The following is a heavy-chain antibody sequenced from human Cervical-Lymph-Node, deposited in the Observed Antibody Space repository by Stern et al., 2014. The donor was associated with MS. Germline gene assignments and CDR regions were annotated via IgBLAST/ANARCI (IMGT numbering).Heavy chain of an antibody. D-gene: IGHD5/OR15-5a*01. Sequence: QVQLVQSGAEMKKPGASVKVSCKTSGYAFSSYDINWVRQATGQGLEWMGWINPNSGNTDSAQKFQGRITMTRNTSISTAYIDLSSLRYEDTAVYYCARASYTVYATNWGQGTLVTVSS. CDR3: ARASYTVYATN. V-gene: IGHV1-8*01. CDR1: GYAFSSYD. CDR2: INPNSGNT. J-gene: IGHJ4*02.